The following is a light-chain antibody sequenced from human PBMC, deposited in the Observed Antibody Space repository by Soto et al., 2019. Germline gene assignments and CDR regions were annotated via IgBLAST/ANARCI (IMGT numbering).Light chain of an antibody. Sequence: QSVPTQPPSASASLGASVTLTCTLSSGYSNYKVDWYQQRPGKGPRFVMRVGSGGIVGSKGDGIPDRFSVLGSGLNRYLTIKNIQEEDESDYHCGTDHGSGNNFVWVFGGGTKLTVL. J-gene: IGLJ2*01. CDR1: SGYSNYK. CDR2: VGSGGIVG. V-gene: IGLV9-49*01. CDR3: GTDHGSGNNFVWV.